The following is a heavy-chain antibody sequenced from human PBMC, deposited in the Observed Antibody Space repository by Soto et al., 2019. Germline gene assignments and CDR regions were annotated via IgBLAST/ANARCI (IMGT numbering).Heavy chain of an antibody. J-gene: IGHJ4*02. D-gene: IGHD1-1*01. CDR1: GFTFDDYA. V-gene: IGHV3-9*01. Sequence: VHLVESGGGLVQPGGSLRLSCAASGFTFDDYAMHWVRQAPGKGLEWVSSIYWNSGTIDYADSVKGRFTISRDNAKNSLYLQMNSLRPEDTAFYYCAKDNSLTTSYCAHWGQGTLVTVSS. CDR2: IYWNSGTI. CDR3: AKDNSLTTSYCAH.